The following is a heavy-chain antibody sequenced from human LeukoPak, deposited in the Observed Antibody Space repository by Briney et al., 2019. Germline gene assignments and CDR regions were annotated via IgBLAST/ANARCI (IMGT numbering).Heavy chain of an antibody. J-gene: IGHJ6*02. CDR3: ARDVVRYFDSLLSDYYYGMDV. CDR1: GYTFTSYA. CDR2: ISGYNGST. V-gene: IGHV1-18*01. Sequence: GAPVKVSCKASGYTFTSYAMHWVRQAPGQRLEWMGWISGYNGSTKYAQKLQGRVTMTTDTSTSTAYMELRSLRSDDTAVYYCARDVVRYFDSLLSDYYYGMDVWGQGTTVTVSS. D-gene: IGHD3-9*01.